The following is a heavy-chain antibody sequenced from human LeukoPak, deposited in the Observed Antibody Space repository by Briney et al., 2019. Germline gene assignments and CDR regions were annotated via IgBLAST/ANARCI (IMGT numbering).Heavy chain of an antibody. J-gene: IGHJ4*02. CDR2: IRYDGSNK. CDR3: AKTMIKMGATTQRLDY. CDR1: GFTFSSYG. V-gene: IGHV3-30*02. D-gene: IGHD1-26*01. Sequence: GGSLRLSCAASGFTFSSYGMHWVRQAPGKGLEWVAFIRYDGSNKYYADSVKGRFTISRDNSKNTLYLQMNSLRAEDTAVYYCAKTMIKMGATTQRLDYWGQGTLVAVSS.